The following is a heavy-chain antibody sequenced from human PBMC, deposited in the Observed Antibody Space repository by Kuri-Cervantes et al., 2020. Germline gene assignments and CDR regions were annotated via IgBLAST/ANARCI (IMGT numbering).Heavy chain of an antibody. CDR2: FDPEDGET. Sequence: ASVKVSCKVSGYTLTELFMHWVRQAPGKGLEWMGGFDPEDGETIYAQKFQGRVTMTEDTSTDTAYMELSSLRSEDTAVYYCATGALYSYGYEPASDYWGQGTLVTVSS. V-gene: IGHV1-24*01. J-gene: IGHJ4*02. CDR1: GYTLTELF. D-gene: IGHD5-18*01. CDR3: ATGALYSYGYEPASDY.